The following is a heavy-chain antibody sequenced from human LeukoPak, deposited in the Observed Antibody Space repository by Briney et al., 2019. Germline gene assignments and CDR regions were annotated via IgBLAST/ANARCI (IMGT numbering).Heavy chain of an antibody. D-gene: IGHD4-17*01. V-gene: IGHV3-30*01. J-gene: IGHJ4*02. CDR2: ISSDGNNE. CDR3: ARDRRLATYHLRYFDY. CDR1: GFTFSNSA. Sequence: PGKSLRLSCAASGFTFSNSAMHWVRQAPGKGLEWVAVISSDGNNEYYADSVEGRFTISRDNSKNKLHLQMNNLRPENRAVYCCARDRRLATYHLRYFDYWGQGTLVSVCS.